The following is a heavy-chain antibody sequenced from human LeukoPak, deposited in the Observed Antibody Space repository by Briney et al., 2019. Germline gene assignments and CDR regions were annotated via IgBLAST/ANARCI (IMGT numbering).Heavy chain of an antibody. CDR3: ARDSSRGFDY. CDR2: ITWGGGSI. Sequence: PGGSLRLSCVASGFTFDDYGMSWVRQAPGKGLEWVSGITWGGGSIGYADSVRGRFTISRDNAKNSLYLQMNSLTDEDTAFYYCARDSSRGFDYWGQGTLVIVSS. V-gene: IGHV3-20*04. J-gene: IGHJ4*02. D-gene: IGHD6-13*01. CDR1: GFTFDDYG.